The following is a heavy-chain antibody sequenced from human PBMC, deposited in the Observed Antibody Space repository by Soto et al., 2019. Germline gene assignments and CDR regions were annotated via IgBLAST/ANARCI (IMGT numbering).Heavy chain of an antibody. CDR3: AKDVLFADSAYYYSYYGMDV. Sequence: PGQLLKISCKGSGYSFTSYWIGRVRQKPGKGLEWMGIIYPGDSDTRYSPSFQGQVTISRDNSKNTLYLQMNSLRAEDTAVYYCAKDVLFADSAYYYSYYGMDVWGQGTTVTVSS. CDR1: GYSFTSYW. CDR2: IYPGDSDT. V-gene: IGHV5-51*01. D-gene: IGHD3-10*01. J-gene: IGHJ6*02.